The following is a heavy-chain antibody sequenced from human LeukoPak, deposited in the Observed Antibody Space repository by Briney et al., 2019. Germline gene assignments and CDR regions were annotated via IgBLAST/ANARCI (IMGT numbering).Heavy chain of an antibody. D-gene: IGHD2-15*01. V-gene: IGHV4-31*03. CDR2: IYYSGST. CDR1: GGSISSGGYY. CDR3: ARRYCSGGSCYGGFDP. Sequence: SETLSLTCTVSGGSISSGGYYWSWIRQHPGKGLEWIGYIYYSGSTYYNPSLKSRVTISVDTSKNQFSLKLSSVTAADTAVYYCARRYCSGGSCYGGFDPWGQGTLVTASS. J-gene: IGHJ5*02.